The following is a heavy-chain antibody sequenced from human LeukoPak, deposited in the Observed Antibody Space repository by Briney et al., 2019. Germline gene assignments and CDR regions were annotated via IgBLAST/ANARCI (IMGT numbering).Heavy chain of an antibody. CDR2: INPSGGST. Sequence: ASVKVSCKVSGYTLTELSMHWVRQAPGQGLEWMGIINPSGGSTSYAQKFQGRVTMTRDTSTSTVYMELSSLRSEDTAVYYCARERQQLAYAFDIWGQGTMVTVSS. CDR1: GYTLTELS. V-gene: IGHV1-46*01. J-gene: IGHJ3*02. CDR3: ARERQQLAYAFDI. D-gene: IGHD6-13*01.